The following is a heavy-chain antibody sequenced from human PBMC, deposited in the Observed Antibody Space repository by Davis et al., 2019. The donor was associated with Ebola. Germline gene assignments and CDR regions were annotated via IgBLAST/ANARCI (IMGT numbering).Heavy chain of an antibody. J-gene: IGHJ4*02. V-gene: IGHV1-18*04. CDR1: GYTFTSYG. D-gene: IGHD1-1*01. CDR2: INPHNGNT. CDR3: ARAQFPTTSDH. Sequence: ASVKVSCKASGYTFTSYGITWVRQAPGQGLEWMGWINPHNGNTNYAQNVQGRVTMTTDTSTSTAYMEVGILRSVNTAVYYCARAQFPTTSDHWGQGTLVTVSS.